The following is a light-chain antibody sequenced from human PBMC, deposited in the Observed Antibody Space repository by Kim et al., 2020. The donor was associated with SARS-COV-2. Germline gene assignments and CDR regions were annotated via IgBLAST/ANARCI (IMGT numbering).Light chain of an antibody. Sequence: DVVMTQSPLSLPVTLGQPASISCRSSQSLVQSDGNTYLNWFQQRRGQSPRRLIYKVSNRDSGVPDRFSGSGSGTDFTLKISRVEAEDVGVYYCMQCTHCYTFGQGTKLEI. CDR1: QSLVQSDGNTY. CDR2: KVS. CDR3: MQCTHCYT. V-gene: IGKV2-30*02. J-gene: IGKJ2*01.